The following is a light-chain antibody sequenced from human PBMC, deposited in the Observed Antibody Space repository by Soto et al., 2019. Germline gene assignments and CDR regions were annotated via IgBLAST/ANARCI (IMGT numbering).Light chain of an antibody. J-gene: IGLJ1*01. CDR3: SSYTSTNTYV. CDR1: SSYVGSYNR. Sequence: QSVLTQPPSVSGSPGQSVAIPCTGTSSYVGSYNRVAWYQQPPGTAPKLIISEVNNRPSGVPDRFSGSKSGNTASLTISGLQAEDEADYYCSSYTSTNTYVFGTGTKVTVL. CDR2: EVN. V-gene: IGLV2-18*02.